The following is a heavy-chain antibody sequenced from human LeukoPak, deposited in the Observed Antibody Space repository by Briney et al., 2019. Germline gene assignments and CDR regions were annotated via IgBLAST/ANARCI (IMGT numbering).Heavy chain of an antibody. CDR2: INPNSGGT. D-gene: IGHD6-19*01. CDR1: GYTFTGYY. Sequence: GASVKVSCTASGYTFTGYYMHWVRQAPGRGLEWVGRINPNSGGTNYAQKFQGRVTMTRNTSTSTAYMELSRLRSDDTAVYYCASTGIAVAGTEGRLYDYWGQGTLVTVSS. V-gene: IGHV1-2*06. J-gene: IGHJ4*02. CDR3: ASTGIAVAGTEGRLYDY.